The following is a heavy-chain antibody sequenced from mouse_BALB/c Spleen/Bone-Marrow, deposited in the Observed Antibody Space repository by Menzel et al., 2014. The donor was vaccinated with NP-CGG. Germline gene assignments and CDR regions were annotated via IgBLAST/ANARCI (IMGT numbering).Heavy chain of an antibody. CDR3: ALYYYGSLDY. Sequence: QVQLKESGAELVKPGASVKLSCKASGYTFTSYWMHWVKQRPGQGLEWIGEINPSNGRTNYNEKFKSKATLTVDKSSSTDYMQLSSLTSEDSAVYYCALYYYGSLDYWGQGTTLTVSS. J-gene: IGHJ2*01. V-gene: IGHV1S81*02. CDR2: INPSNGRT. D-gene: IGHD1-1*01. CDR1: GYTFTSYW.